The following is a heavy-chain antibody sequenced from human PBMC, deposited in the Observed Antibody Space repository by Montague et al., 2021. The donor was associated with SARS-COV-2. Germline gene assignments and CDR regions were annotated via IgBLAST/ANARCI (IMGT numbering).Heavy chain of an antibody. CDR1: GASIGRSTYY. V-gene: IGHV4-34*01. CDR3: ARGARQGYGFRLGSFDS. J-gene: IGHJ4*02. Sequence: SETLSLTCTVSGASIGRSTYYWNWIRQPPGKGLEWIGEINHSGSTNYNPSLKSRVTMSVDTSKNQFSLKLSSVTAADTAVYYCARGARQGYGFRLGSFDSWGQGTLVTVSS. CDR2: INHSGST. D-gene: IGHD3-10*01.